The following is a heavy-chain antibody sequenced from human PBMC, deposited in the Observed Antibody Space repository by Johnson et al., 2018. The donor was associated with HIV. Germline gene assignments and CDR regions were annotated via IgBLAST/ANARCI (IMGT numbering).Heavy chain of an antibody. V-gene: IGHV3-7*01. CDR1: GFTLNSYG. D-gene: IGHD6-6*01. J-gene: IGHJ3*02. CDR3: AKAQQLVPGGDAFDI. Sequence: VQLVESGGGLVQPGGSLRLSCAASGFTLNSYGMHWVRQAPGEGLEWVANIKKDGSDTYYVDSVKGRFTISRDNAKNSLYLQMNSLRAEDTAVYYCAKAQQLVPGGDAFDIWGQGTMVTVSS. CDR2: IKKDGSDT.